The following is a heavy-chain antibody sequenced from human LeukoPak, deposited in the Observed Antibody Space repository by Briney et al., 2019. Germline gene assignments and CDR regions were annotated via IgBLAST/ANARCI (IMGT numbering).Heavy chain of an antibody. Sequence: GGSLRLSCAASGFTFSSYWMSWVRQAPGKGLEWVANIKQDGSEKYYVDSVKGRFTISRDNAKNSLYLQMNSLRAEDTAVYYCARDRPGTQGIQLWFRYYFDYWGQGTLVTVSS. V-gene: IGHV3-7*01. CDR2: IKQDGSEK. D-gene: IGHD5-18*01. J-gene: IGHJ4*02. CDR3: ARDRPGTQGIQLWFRYYFDY. CDR1: GFTFSSYW.